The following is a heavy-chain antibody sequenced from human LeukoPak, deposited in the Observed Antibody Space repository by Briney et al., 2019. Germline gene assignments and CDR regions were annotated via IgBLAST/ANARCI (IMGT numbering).Heavy chain of an antibody. D-gene: IGHD7-27*01. V-gene: IGHV3-53*01. J-gene: IGHJ4*02. CDR3: AGEPGDRVY. CDR1: GFNVSNNY. CDR2: INTVGST. Sequence: GGSLRLSCAASGFNVSNNYMSWVRHAPGKGLEWVSLINTVGSTNYPDSVKGRFTISRDNLENTPYLQMNSLGAEDTAVYYCAGEPGDRVYWGQGTLVTVSS.